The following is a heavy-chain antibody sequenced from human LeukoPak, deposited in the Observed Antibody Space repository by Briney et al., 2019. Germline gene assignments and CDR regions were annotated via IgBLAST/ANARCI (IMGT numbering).Heavy chain of an antibody. Sequence: PSETLSLTCTVSGGSISSYYWSWIRQPPGKGLEWIGYIYYSGSTNYNPSLKSRVTISVDTSKNQFSLKLSSVTAADTAVYYCARDPTVGATTPNWYFDLWGRGTLVTVSS. J-gene: IGHJ2*01. V-gene: IGHV4-59*01. CDR3: ARDPTVGATTPNWYFDL. CDR1: GGSISSYY. CDR2: IYYSGST. D-gene: IGHD1-26*01.